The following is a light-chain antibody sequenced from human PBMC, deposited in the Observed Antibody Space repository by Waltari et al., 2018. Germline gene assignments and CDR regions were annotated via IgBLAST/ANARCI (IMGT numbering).Light chain of an antibody. CDR3: MQSLQALWT. V-gene: IGKV2-28*01. Sequence: IVVPESPLSLPVTPGEPAFISCRARQSLLHSNGYNYLDWYLQKPGQSPQLLIYLGSNRASGVPDRFSGSGSGTDFTLEISRVEAEDVGVYYCMQSLQALWTFGQGTKVEIK. J-gene: IGKJ1*01. CDR1: QSLLHSNGYNY. CDR2: LGS.